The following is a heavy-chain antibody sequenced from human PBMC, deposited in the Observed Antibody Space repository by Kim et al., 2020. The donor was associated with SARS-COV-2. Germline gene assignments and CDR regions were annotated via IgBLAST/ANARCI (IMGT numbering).Heavy chain of an antibody. CDR2: ISGSGGST. Sequence: GGSLRLSCAASGFTFSSYAMIWVRQAPGKGLEWVSAISGSGGSTYYADSVKGRFTISRDNSKNTLYLQMNSLRAEDTAVYYCAKNGYCGGDCLVGYYYGMDVWGQGTTVTVSS. V-gene: IGHV3-23*01. J-gene: IGHJ6*02. CDR1: GFTFSSYA. CDR3: AKNGYCGGDCLVGYYYGMDV. D-gene: IGHD2-21*02.